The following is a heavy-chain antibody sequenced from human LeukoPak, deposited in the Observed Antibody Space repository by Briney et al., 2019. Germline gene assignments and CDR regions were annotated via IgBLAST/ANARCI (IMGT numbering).Heavy chain of an antibody. CDR2: INPNRGGT. D-gene: IGHD3-9*01. V-gene: IGHV1-2*02. CDR1: GYTFTGYY. J-gene: IGHJ3*02. CDR3: AREVLRYFDWLSDAFDI. Sequence: GASVKDSCKASGYTFTGYYMHRVRQAPGQGLEWMGWINPNRGGTNYAQKFQGRVTMTRDTSISTAYMELSRLRSDDTAVYYCAREVLRYFDWLSDAFDIWRQGTMLTVSS.